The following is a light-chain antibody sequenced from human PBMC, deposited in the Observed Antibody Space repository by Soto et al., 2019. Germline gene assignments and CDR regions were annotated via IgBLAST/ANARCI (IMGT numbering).Light chain of an antibody. CDR2: GAS. V-gene: IGKV3-20*01. Sequence: DIVLTQSPGTLSLSPGERSTLSCRASQSVSSRYLAWYQQKPGQAPRLLIYGASSRATGIPDRLSGSGSGTDFTLTISRLEPEDFAVYYCQQYGSSPPITFGQGTRLEIK. J-gene: IGKJ5*01. CDR3: QQYGSSPPIT. CDR1: QSVSSRY.